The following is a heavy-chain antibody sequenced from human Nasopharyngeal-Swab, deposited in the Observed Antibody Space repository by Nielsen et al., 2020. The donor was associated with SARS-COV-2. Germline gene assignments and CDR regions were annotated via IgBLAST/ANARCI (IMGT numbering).Heavy chain of an antibody. V-gene: IGHV1-8*01. CDR1: GYTFTSYD. J-gene: IGHJ6*02. CDR3: ARGRDYYDSSGYYEGSDYYYGMDV. D-gene: IGHD3-22*01. Sequence: ASVKVSCKASGYTFTSYDINWVRQATGQGLEWMGWMNPNSGNTGYAQKFQGRVTMTRDTSTSTVYMELSSLRSEDTAVYYCARGRDYYDSSGYYEGSDYYYGMDVWGQGTTVTVSS. CDR2: MNPNSGNT.